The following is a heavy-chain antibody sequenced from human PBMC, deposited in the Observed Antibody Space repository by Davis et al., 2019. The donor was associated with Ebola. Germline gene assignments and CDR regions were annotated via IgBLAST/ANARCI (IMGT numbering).Heavy chain of an antibody. Sequence: ASVKVSCKASGYTFTNHYMHWVRQAPGQGLEWMGLINPSGGSTSHAQKFQGRVTMTRDTSTSTVYMELSSLRSEDTAVYYCARVNYDFWSGYYTGNWFDPWGQGTLVTVSS. CDR2: INPSGGST. V-gene: IGHV1-46*01. J-gene: IGHJ5*02. D-gene: IGHD3-3*01. CDR3: ARVNYDFWSGYYTGNWFDP. CDR1: GYTFTNHY.